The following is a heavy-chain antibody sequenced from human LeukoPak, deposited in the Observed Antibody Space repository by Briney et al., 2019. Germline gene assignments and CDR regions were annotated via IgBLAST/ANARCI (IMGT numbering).Heavy chain of an antibody. D-gene: IGHD3-10*01. J-gene: IGHJ4*02. V-gene: IGHV4-39*01. Sequence: SETLSLTCTVSGGSISSSSYYWGWIRQPPGQGLEWIASISYSGSNYHNPTLKGPVTLSVYTSQKHFSLKLSSVPAADTAVCFCARQLNYGSGHGYLDLWGQGTLVTVSS. CDR3: ARQLNYGSGHGYLDL. CDR1: GGSISSSSYY. CDR2: ISYSGSN.